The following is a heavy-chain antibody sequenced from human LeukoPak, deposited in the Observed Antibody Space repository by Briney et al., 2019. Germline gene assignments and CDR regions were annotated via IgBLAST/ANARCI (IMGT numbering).Heavy chain of an antibody. Sequence: PGGSLRLSCAASGFTFSTYAMGWVRQAPGKGLEWVSTISGSDGSTDYADSVKGRFTISRDSSKNTLYLQMNTLRAEDTAIYYCASDRNSNNWFFYWGQGTLVTVSS. V-gene: IGHV3-23*01. J-gene: IGHJ5*01. CDR2: ISGSDGST. CDR3: ASDRNSNNWFFY. D-gene: IGHD6-13*01. CDR1: GFTFSTYA.